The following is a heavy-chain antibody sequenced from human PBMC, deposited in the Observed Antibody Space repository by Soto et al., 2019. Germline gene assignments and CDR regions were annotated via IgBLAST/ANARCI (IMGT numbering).Heavy chain of an antibody. V-gene: IGHV4-34*01. J-gene: IGHJ4*02. CDR2: INHSGST. D-gene: IGHD3-10*01. CDR3: AAFGYYGSGSYDY. CDR1: GGSFSGYY. Sequence: SETLCLTCAVYGGSFSGYYWSWIRQPPGKGLEWIGEINHSGSTNYNPSLKSRVTISVDTSKNQFSLKLSSVTAADTAVYYCAAFGYYGSGSYDYWGQGTLVTVSS.